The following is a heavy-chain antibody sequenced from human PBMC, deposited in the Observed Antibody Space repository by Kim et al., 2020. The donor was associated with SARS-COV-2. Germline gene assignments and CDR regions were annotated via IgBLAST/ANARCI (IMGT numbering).Heavy chain of an antibody. CDR2: IYYSGST. J-gene: IGHJ4*02. V-gene: IGHV4-39*01. CDR1: GGSISSSSYY. CDR3: ARLIRDSSSWTPDY. Sequence: SETLSLTCTVSGGSISSSSYYWGWIRQPPGKGLEWIGSIYYSGSTYYNPSLKSRVTISVDTSKNQFSLKLSSVTAADTAVYYCARLIRDSSSWTPDYWGQGTLVTVSS. D-gene: IGHD6-13*01.